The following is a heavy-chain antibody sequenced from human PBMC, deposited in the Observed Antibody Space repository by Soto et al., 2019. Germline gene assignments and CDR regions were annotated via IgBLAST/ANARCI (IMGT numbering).Heavy chain of an antibody. CDR3: VRIRYQLPSSVLWLDP. V-gene: IGHV4-34*01. D-gene: IGHD3-16*01. J-gene: IGHJ5*02. CDR1: GGFLSESY. CDR2: INHVGGT. Sequence: KASETLSLTCAVYGGFLSESYWTWIRQPPGKGLEWIGEINHVGGTNYNPSLKSRVTVSVDTSQNQFSLRLISVTAADTAMYFCVRIRYQLPSSVLWLDPWGQGTPVTVS.